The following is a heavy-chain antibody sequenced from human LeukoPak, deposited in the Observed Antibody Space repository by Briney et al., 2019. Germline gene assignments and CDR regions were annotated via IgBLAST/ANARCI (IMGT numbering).Heavy chain of an antibody. Sequence: GGSLRLSCAASGSTFSSYSMNWVRQAPGKGLEWVSYISSSSSTIYYADSARGRFTISRDNAKNSLYLQMNSLRAEDTAVYYCARPNFYSSSWPVFDYWGQGTLVTVSS. CDR1: GSTFSSYS. CDR3: ARPNFYSSSWPVFDY. V-gene: IGHV3-48*04. J-gene: IGHJ4*02. CDR2: ISSSSSTI. D-gene: IGHD6-13*01.